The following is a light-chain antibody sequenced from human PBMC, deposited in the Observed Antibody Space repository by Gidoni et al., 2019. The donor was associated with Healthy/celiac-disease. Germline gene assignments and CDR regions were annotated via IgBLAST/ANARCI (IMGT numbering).Light chain of an antibody. CDR1: QSVSSSY. Sequence: ELVLTQSPGTLSLSPGERATLSCRASQSVSSSYLAWYQQKPGQAPRLLTYGASSRATGIPDMFSGSGSGTDFTLTSSRLDPEDFAVYYCQQYGSPYTFGQGTKLEIK. J-gene: IGKJ2*01. V-gene: IGKV3-20*01. CDR3: QQYGSPYT. CDR2: GAS.